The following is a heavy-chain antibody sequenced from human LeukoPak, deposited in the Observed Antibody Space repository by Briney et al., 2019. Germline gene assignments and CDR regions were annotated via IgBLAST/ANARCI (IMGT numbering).Heavy chain of an antibody. J-gene: IGHJ3*02. CDR2: LYHSGSP. D-gene: IGHD3-10*01. CDR3: ARHRPRVRGVIPDAFDI. Sequence: KPSETLPLTCAVHGHPLSNRYYWAWIRKPPGKGLEGLASLYHSGSPNYNPSLKSRVAISVVTSKNQFSLKLRSVTAADTAVYYCARHRPRVRGVIPDAFDIWGQGTMVTVSS. CDR1: GHPLSNRYY. V-gene: IGHV4-38-2*01.